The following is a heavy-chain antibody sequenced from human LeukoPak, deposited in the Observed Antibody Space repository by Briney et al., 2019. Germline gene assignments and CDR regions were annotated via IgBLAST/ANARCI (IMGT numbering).Heavy chain of an antibody. CDR1: GYTFTSYY. CDR2: INPNSGGT. Sequence: ASVKVSCKASGYTFTSYYMHWVRQAPGQGLEWMGWINPNSGGTNYAQKFQGRVTMTRDTSISTAYMELSRLRSDDTAVYYCARDYCTNGVCYLFPLYYFDYWGQGTLVTVSS. D-gene: IGHD2-8*01. J-gene: IGHJ4*02. CDR3: ARDYCTNGVCYLFPLYYFDY. V-gene: IGHV1-2*02.